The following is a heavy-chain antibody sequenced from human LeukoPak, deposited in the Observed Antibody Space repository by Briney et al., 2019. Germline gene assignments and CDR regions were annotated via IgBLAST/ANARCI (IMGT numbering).Heavy chain of an antibody. D-gene: IGHD2-2*01. J-gene: IGHJ6*04. CDR2: IWYYGSNK. CDR1: GFTFSSYG. V-gene: IGHV3-33*01. CDR3: ARDDCSSTSCYVSYYYGMDV. Sequence: GRSLRLSCAASGFTFSSYGMHWVRQAPGKGLEWVGVIWYYGSNKYYADSVKGRFTISRDNSKNTLYLQMNSLRAEDTAVYYCARDDCSSTSCYVSYYYGMDVWGKGTTVTVSS.